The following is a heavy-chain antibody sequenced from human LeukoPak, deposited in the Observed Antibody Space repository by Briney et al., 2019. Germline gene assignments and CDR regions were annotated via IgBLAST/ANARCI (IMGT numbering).Heavy chain of an antibody. CDR2: ISSSSSYI. Sequence: PGGSLRLSCAASGFTFSSYNMNWVRQAPGKGLEWVSSISSSSSYIYYADSVKGRFTISRDNAKNSLYLQMSSLRAEDTAVYYCARDQASGWPFYGMDVWGQGTTVTVSS. CDR3: ARDQASGWPFYGMDV. CDR1: GFTFSSYN. D-gene: IGHD6-19*01. V-gene: IGHV3-21*01. J-gene: IGHJ6*02.